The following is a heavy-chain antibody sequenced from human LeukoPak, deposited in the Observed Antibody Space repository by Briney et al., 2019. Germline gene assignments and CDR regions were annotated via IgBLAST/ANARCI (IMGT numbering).Heavy chain of an antibody. D-gene: IGHD5-18*01. V-gene: IGHV1-18*01. CDR3: ARQVDTTMALPDY. CDR1: GYTFINYG. Sequence: ASVKVSCKTSGYTFINYGISWVRQAPGQSLEWMGWISAYNGNTRYAQKFHGRVTMITDTSTNTVYMELRSLRSDDTALNYCARQVDTTMALPDYWGQGTLVTVSS. CDR2: ISAYNGNT. J-gene: IGHJ4*02.